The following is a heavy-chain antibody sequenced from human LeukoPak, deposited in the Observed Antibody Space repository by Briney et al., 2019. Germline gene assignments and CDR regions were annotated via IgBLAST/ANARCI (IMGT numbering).Heavy chain of an antibody. CDR1: GFTFSSYG. Sequence: GGSLRLSCAASGFTFSSYGMHWVRQAPGKGLEWVAVIWYDGSNKYYADSVKGRFTISRDSSKNTLYLQMNSLRAEDTAVYYCARDPPAVLRYLDWFGDYYYGMDVWGQGTTVTVSS. CDR2: IWYDGSNK. J-gene: IGHJ6*02. D-gene: IGHD3-9*01. V-gene: IGHV3-33*01. CDR3: ARDPPAVLRYLDWFGDYYYGMDV.